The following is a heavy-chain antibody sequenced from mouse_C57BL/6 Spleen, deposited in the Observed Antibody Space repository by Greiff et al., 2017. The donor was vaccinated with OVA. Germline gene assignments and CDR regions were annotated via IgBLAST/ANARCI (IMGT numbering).Heavy chain of an antibody. CDR2: ISSGSSTI. CDR1: GFTFSDYG. J-gene: IGHJ3*01. D-gene: IGHD2-4*01. CDR3: ARDPYDYDGGAY. V-gene: IGHV5-17*01. Sequence: EVKLVESGGGLVKPGGSLKLSCAASGFTFSDYGMHWVRQAPEKGLEWVAYISSGSSTIYYADTVKGRFTISRDNAKNTLFLQMTSLRSEDTAMYYCARDPYDYDGGAYWGQGTLVTVSA.